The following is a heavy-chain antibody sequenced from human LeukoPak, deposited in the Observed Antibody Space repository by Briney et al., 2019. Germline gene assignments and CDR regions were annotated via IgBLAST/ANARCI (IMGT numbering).Heavy chain of an antibody. D-gene: IGHD5-12*01. J-gene: IGHJ4*02. CDR3: ARWSVATATDY. V-gene: IGHV1-69*06. CDR2: IIPIFGTA. CDR1: GCTFRSYA. Sequence: GASVKVSCKPSGCTFRSYAIILVRQAPGHRLEWMGGIIPIFGTANYAQKFQGRVTITADKSTSTAYMELSSLRSEDTAVYYCARWSVATATDYWGQGTLVTVSS.